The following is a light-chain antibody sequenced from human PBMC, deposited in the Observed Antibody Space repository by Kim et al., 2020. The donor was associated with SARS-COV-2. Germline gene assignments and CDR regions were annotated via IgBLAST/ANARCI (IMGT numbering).Light chain of an antibody. V-gene: IGLV2-14*03. Sequence: QSITISCTGTRSDVGAYNYVSWYQQHPGKAPKFMIYDVSKRPSGVSNRFSGSKSGNTASLTISGLQAEDEADYYCSSCTTSTSYVFGTGTKVTVL. J-gene: IGLJ1*01. CDR2: DVS. CDR1: RSDVGAYNY. CDR3: SSCTTSTSYV.